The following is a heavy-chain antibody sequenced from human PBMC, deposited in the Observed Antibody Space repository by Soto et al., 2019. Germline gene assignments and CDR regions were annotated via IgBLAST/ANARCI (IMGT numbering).Heavy chain of an antibody. Sequence: PSETLSLTCTVSGGSISSSSYYWGWILQPPGKGLEWIVSIYYSWSTYYNPSLKSRVTISVDTSKSQFSLKLSSVTAADTAVYYCARLPSSLGPYSSSWYLVRYFDYWGQGTLVTVSS. CDR3: ARLPSSLGPYSSSWYLVRYFDY. CDR2: IYYSWST. D-gene: IGHD6-13*01. V-gene: IGHV4-39*01. CDR1: GGSISSSSYY. J-gene: IGHJ4*02.